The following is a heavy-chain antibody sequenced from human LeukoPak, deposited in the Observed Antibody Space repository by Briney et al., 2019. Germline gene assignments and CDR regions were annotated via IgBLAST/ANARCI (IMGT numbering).Heavy chain of an antibody. Sequence: PSETLSLTCAVSGGSISSSNWWSWVRQPPGKGLEWIGEIYHSGSTNYNPSLKSRVTISVDTSKNQFSLKLSPATAADTALYYCARHLQEYSYGSGSYSRWGQGTLVTVSS. D-gene: IGHD3-10*01. CDR1: GGSISSSNW. CDR3: ARHLQEYSYGSGSYSR. V-gene: IGHV4-4*02. J-gene: IGHJ4*02. CDR2: IYHSGST.